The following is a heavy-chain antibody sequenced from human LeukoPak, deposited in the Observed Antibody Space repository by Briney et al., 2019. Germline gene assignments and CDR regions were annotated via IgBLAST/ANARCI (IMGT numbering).Heavy chain of an antibody. CDR3: AKELRYGDFSSDY. D-gene: IGHD4-17*01. J-gene: IGHJ4*02. CDR2: ISAGGGDT. CDR1: GFTFKNYA. Sequence: GGSLRLSCAASGFTFKNYAVTWVRQAPGKGLQWVSAISAGGGDTYYADSVKGRFTISRDNSKNTVYLQMNSLRAEDTAIYYCAKELRYGDFSSDYWGQGTLVTVSS. V-gene: IGHV3-23*01.